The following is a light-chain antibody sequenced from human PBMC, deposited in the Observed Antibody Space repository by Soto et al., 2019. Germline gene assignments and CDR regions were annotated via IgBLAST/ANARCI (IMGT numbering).Light chain of an antibody. V-gene: IGLV2-14*02. CDR1: SSDVENYKL. Sequence: QSVLNQPASVSGSPGQSVTISCTATSSDVENYKLVSWYQQHPGKAPKLIIYDVSKRPSGVSSRFSGSKSGNTASLIISGLQTEDEADYYCCAYSTSGTHVFGTGTKVTVL. CDR2: DVS. CDR3: CAYSTSGTHV. J-gene: IGLJ1*01.